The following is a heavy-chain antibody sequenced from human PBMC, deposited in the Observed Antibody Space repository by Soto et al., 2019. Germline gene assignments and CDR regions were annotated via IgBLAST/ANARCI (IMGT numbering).Heavy chain of an antibody. D-gene: IGHD6-19*01. CDR1: GFTFSSYG. J-gene: IGHJ4*02. CDR2: IWYDGSNK. V-gene: IGHV3-33*01. Sequence: GGSLRLSCAASGFTFSSYGMHWVRQAPGKGLEWVAVIWYDGSNKYYADSVKGRFTISRDNSKNTLYLQMNSLRAEDTAVYYCARAFPISGWTGVGYWGQGTLVTVSS. CDR3: ARAFPISGWTGVGY.